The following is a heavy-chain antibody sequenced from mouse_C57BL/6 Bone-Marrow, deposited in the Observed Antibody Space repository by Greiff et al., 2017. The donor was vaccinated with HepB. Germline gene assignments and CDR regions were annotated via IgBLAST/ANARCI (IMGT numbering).Heavy chain of an antibody. CDR1: GYAFSSSW. Sequence: QVQLQQSGPELVKPGASVKISCKASGYAFSSSWMNWVKQRPGEGLEWIGRIYPGDGDTNYNGKFKGKATLTADKSSSTAYMQLSSLTSEDSAVYFCARKGEWSYYFDYWGQGTTLTVSS. V-gene: IGHV1-82*01. J-gene: IGHJ2*01. CDR2: IYPGDGDT. CDR3: ARKGEWSYYFDY. D-gene: IGHD1-1*02.